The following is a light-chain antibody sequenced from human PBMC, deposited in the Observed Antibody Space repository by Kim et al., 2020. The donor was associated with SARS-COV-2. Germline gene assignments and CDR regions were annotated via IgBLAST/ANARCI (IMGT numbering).Light chain of an antibody. CDR2: QDS. Sequence: SYELTQPPSVSVSPGQTASITCSGDDLGEKYACWYQQKPGQSPLLVIYQDSKRPSGIPERFSGSNSGNTATLTISGTQPMDEADYYCQAWDSSTAHFVFG. V-gene: IGLV3-1*01. CDR1: DLGEKY. CDR3: QAWDSSTAHFV. J-gene: IGLJ1*01.